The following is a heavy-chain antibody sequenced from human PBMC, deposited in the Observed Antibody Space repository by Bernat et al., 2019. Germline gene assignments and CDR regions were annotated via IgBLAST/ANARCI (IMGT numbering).Heavy chain of an antibody. V-gene: IGHV3-23*01. CDR1: GFTFSSYA. D-gene: IGHD3-3*02. CDR3: ARAIRTPWSPFDI. CDR2: ISGSGGST. Sequence: EVQLLESGGGLVQPGGSLRLSCAASGFTFSSYAMSWVRQAPGKGLEWVSAISGSGGSTYSADSVKGRFTISRDNSKNTLYLQMNSLRAEDTAVYYCARAIRTPWSPFDIWGQGTMVTVSS. J-gene: IGHJ3*02.